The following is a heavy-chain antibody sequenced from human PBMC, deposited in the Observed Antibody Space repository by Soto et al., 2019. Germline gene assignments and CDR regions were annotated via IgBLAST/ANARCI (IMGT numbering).Heavy chain of an antibody. J-gene: IGHJ6*02. V-gene: IGHV1-18*04. D-gene: IGHD1-1*01. CDR3: ARDGERDTGLNFYYYLHGMDA. Sequence: ASVKVSCKASGYTFTTYGISWVRQAPGQGLEWMGWIRPYNGTKKYAEKFQGEITMTTYKATSTAYMDLRSLRSDDTAVYYCARDGERDTGLNFYYYLHGMDAWGQGTRVTVSS. CDR1: GYTFTTYG. CDR2: IRPYNGTK.